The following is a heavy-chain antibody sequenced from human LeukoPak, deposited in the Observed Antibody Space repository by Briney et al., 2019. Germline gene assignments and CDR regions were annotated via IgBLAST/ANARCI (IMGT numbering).Heavy chain of an antibody. J-gene: IGHJ3*02. Sequence: GSSVEVSCKASGGIFSSYAISWVRQAPGQGLEWMGWINPKSGGTNYAQKFEGWVTMTRDTSMSTVYMELSRLKSDDTGVYYCARDSGWEVVLYASEIWGQGTMVTVSS. D-gene: IGHD1-26*01. V-gene: IGHV1-2*04. CDR1: GGIFSSYA. CDR2: INPKSGGT. CDR3: ARDSGWEVVLYASEI.